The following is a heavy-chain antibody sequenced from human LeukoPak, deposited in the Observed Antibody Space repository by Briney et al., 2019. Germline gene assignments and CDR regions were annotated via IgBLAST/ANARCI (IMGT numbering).Heavy chain of an antibody. V-gene: IGHV3-23*01. D-gene: IGHD5-12*01. Sequence: GGSLRLSCAASGFTFSNYAMSWVRQAPGKGLEWVSAISGSGGTTYYADSVKGRFTISRDNSKNTLYLQMNCLRAEDTAIYYCASLLWRGYTPFDYWGQGTLVTVSS. J-gene: IGHJ4*02. CDR3: ASLLWRGYTPFDY. CDR1: GFTFSNYA. CDR2: ISGSGGTT.